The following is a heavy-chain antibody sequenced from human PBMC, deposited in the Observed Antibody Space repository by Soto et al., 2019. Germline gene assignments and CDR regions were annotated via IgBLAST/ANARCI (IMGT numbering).Heavy chain of an antibody. V-gene: IGHV4-30-4*01. J-gene: IGHJ4*02. Sequence: SETLSLSCTVSGGSISSGDYYWSWIRQPPGKGLEWIGYIYYSGSTYYNPSLKSRVTISVDTSKNQFSLKLSSVTAADTAVYYCARRTSGRGSTFDYWGQGTLVTVSS. CDR3: ARRTSGRGSTFDY. CDR2: IYYSGST. D-gene: IGHD2-15*01. CDR1: GGSISSGDYY.